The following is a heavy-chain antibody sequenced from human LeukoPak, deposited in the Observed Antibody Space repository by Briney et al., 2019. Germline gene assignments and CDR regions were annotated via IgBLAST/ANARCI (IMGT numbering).Heavy chain of an antibody. V-gene: IGHV4-61*02. Sequence: TLSLTCTVSGGSISSGSYYWSWIRQPAGKGLEWIERIYTSGSTNYNPSLKSRVTISVDTSKNQFSLKLSSVTAADTAVYYCARVSYDSSGYYGDYWGQGTLVTVSS. J-gene: IGHJ4*02. D-gene: IGHD3-22*01. CDR2: IYTSGST. CDR1: GGSISSGSYY. CDR3: ARVSYDSSGYYGDY.